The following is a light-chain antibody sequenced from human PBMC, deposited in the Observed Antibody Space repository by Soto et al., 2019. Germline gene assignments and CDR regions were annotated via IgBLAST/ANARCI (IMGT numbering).Light chain of an antibody. V-gene: IGLV2-14*03. Sequence: QSALTQPASVSGSPGQSITISCTGTSSDVGGYDYVSWYQQHPGKAPKRIIFDVSDRPFGVSDRFSGSKSGNTASLAISGLHAEDEADYYCSSYTSSSPLGVFGTGTKVTVL. CDR2: DVS. J-gene: IGLJ1*01. CDR3: SSYTSSSPLGV. CDR1: SSDVGGYDY.